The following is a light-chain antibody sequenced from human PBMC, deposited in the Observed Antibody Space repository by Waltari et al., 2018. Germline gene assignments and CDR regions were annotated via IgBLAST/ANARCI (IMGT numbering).Light chain of an antibody. CDR1: RSDVGRYNY. J-gene: IGLJ2*01. CDR2: EVS. Sequence: QSALTQPASVSGSPGQSITISCPGTRSDVGRYNYVSWYQQHPGKAPKLMIYEVSNRPSGLSDRFSGSKSGNTASLTISELQAEDEADYYCSAYAGNDLVIFGGGTKLTVL. V-gene: IGLV2-14*01. CDR3: SAYAGNDLVI.